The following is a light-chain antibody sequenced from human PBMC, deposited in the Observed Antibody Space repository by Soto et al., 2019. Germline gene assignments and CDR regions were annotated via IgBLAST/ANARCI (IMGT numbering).Light chain of an antibody. CDR3: SLKTSSATWV. J-gene: IGLJ3*02. CDR2: EVS. CDR1: SSDVGGYNY. V-gene: IGLV2-14*01. Sequence: QSALTQPASVSGSPGQSITISCTGTSSDVGGYNYVSWYQQRPGKAPKLILYEVSNRPSGVSDRFSGSKSGNTASLSISGLQAEDEADYYCSLKTSSATWVFGGGTKLTVL.